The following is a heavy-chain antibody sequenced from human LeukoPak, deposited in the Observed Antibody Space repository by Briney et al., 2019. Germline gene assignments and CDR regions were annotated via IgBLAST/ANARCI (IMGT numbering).Heavy chain of an antibody. CDR1: GFSFSNYG. Sequence: PGRSLRLSCAASGFSFSNYGMHWVRQAPGKGLEWVAAIWYDGSNEYYADSVKGRFTISRDNSKNTLFLQMSNLRAEDTAVYYCARGQEGFGYNYFVYWGQGTLVTVSS. V-gene: IGHV3-33*01. CDR3: ARGQEGFGYNYFVY. D-gene: IGHD3-10*01. J-gene: IGHJ4*02. CDR2: IWYDGSNE.